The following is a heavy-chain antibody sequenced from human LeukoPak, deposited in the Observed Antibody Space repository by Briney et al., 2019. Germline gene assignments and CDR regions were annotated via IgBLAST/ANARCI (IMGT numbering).Heavy chain of an antibody. V-gene: IGHV3-53*01. D-gene: IGHD2-15*01. Sequence: SRYFWSWVRQAPGKGLEWVSFIYSGGNTHYSDSVKGRCTISRDNSKNTLYLQMNSLRAEATAIYYCARRAGEYSHPYDYWGQGTLVTVSS. CDR3: ARRAGEYSHPYDY. CDR1: SRYF. J-gene: IGHJ4*02. CDR2: IYSGGNT.